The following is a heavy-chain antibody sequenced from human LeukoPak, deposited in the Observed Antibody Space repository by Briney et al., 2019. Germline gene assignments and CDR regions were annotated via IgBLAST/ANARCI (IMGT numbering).Heavy chain of an antibody. CDR2: TYSGGRT. V-gene: IGHV3-53*05. D-gene: IGHD6-19*01. CDR3: ARGAAVAQRGAFDI. Sequence: GGSLRHSCAGSGFTVSSNYMSGVRQAPGKGPEWVSVTYSGGRTYYADSVKGRFTISRDNSKNTLYLQMGSLRAEDMAVYYCARGAAVAQRGAFDIWGQGTVVIVSS. CDR1: GFTVSSNY. J-gene: IGHJ3*02.